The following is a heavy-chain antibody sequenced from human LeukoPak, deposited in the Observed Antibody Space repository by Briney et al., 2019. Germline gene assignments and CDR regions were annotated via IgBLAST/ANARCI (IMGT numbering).Heavy chain of an antibody. J-gene: IGHJ4*02. CDR2: INPNSGGT. V-gene: IGHV1-2*06. Sequence: ASVKVSCKASGYTFTGYYVHWERQAPGQGLEWMGPINPNSGGTNYAQKFQSRVTMTRDTSISTDYMELSRLRSDDTAVYYCARGKPIAYYYDSSGQRGDYWGQGTLVTVSS. D-gene: IGHD3-22*01. CDR3: ARGKPIAYYYDSSGQRGDY. CDR1: GYTFTGYY.